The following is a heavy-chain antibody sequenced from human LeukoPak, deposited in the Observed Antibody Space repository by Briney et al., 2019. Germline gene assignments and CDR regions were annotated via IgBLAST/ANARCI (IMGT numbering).Heavy chain of an antibody. D-gene: IGHD5-12*01. J-gene: IGHJ4*02. Sequence: ASVKVSCKASGGTFSSYAISWVRQAPGQGLEWMGIINPTGTATRFAQNFQGRVTLTRDTSTSTDYMEVRSLRSDDTAVYYCARDFSGSWTWDYWGQGTLVTVSS. CDR3: ARDFSGSWTWDY. CDR2: INPTGTAT. V-gene: IGHV1-46*01. CDR1: GGTFSSYA.